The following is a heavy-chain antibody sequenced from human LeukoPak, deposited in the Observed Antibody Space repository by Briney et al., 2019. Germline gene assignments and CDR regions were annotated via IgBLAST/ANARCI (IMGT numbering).Heavy chain of an antibody. CDR1: GYTLTELS. V-gene: IGHV1-24*01. D-gene: IGHD5-12*01. CDR3: ATRGYSGYDAAWDYFDY. J-gene: IGHJ4*02. CDR2: FDPENGET. Sequence: GASVKVSCKVSGYTLTELSMHWVRQAPGKGLEWMGGFDPENGETIYAQKFQGRVTMTEDTSTDTAYMELSSLRSEDTAVYYCATRGYSGYDAAWDYFDYWGQGTLVTVSS.